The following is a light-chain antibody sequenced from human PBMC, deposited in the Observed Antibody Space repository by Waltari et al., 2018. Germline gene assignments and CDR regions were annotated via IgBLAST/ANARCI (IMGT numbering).Light chain of an antibody. Sequence: QSVLTQPPSASGTAGQRVTSSCSGSSPNIGSNYVYWYLQLPGSAPKLLIYVNSQRPSGVPDRFSGSKSGTSASLAISGLRSEDEADYYCLAWDDSLSGPVFGGGTKLTVL. CDR3: LAWDDSLSGPV. CDR2: VNS. CDR1: SPNIGSNY. J-gene: IGLJ3*02. V-gene: IGLV1-47*01.